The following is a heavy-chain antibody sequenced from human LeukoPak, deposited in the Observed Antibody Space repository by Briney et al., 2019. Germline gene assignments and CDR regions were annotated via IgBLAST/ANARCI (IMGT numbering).Heavy chain of an antibody. D-gene: IGHD5-18*01. Sequence: PGGSPRLSCAASGFTFSSYAMSWVRQAPGKGLEWVSAISGSGGSTYYADSVKGRFTISRDNSKNTLYLQMNSLRAEDTAVYYCAKENGYHPARGNQFDYWGQGTLVTVSS. J-gene: IGHJ4*02. CDR3: AKENGYHPARGNQFDY. CDR2: ISGSGGST. V-gene: IGHV3-23*01. CDR1: GFTFSSYA.